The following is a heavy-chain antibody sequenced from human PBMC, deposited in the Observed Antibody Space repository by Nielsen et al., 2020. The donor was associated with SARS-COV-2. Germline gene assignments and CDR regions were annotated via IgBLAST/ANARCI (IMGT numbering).Heavy chain of an antibody. CDR2: IWYDGSNK. D-gene: IGHD6-19*01. CDR1: GFAFSTYG. V-gene: IGHV3-33*08. J-gene: IGHJ4*02. Sequence: GESLKISCAASGFAFSTYGMHWVRQAPGKGLEWLAVIWYDGSNKYYADSVKGRFTISRDNSKNTLFLQMNSPRAEDTALYYCARDKRPTIAVAGTLSAAGDFWGQGTLVTVSS. CDR3: ARDKRPTIAVAGTLSAAGDF.